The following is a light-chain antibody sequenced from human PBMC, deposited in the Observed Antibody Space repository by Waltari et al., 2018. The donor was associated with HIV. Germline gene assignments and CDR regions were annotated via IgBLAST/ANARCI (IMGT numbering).Light chain of an antibody. J-gene: IGLJ2*01. CDR3: QVWDGRGDPVI. CDR2: DDR. Sequence: SYVLTQPPSVSVAPGQTARITCGGNNIAATKSVHWYRLNPGQDPLVAHYDDRDRPSGIPDRCSGSSSADAATLTISRAEAGDEADYYCQVWDGRGDPVIFGGGTKLAVV. V-gene: IGLV3-21*02. CDR1: NIAATKS.